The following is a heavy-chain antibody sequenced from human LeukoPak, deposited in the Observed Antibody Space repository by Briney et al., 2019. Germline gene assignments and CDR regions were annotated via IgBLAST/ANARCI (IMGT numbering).Heavy chain of an antibody. CDR2: ISYTGIT. Sequence: PSETLSLTCTVSGGSISSSTYYWGWIRQPPGKGLAWIGSISYTGITYYNPSLKSRVTISIDTSKNRFSLKLTSVTTADTAVYYCARPVTARGGSGWPQHIDYWGQGTLVSVSS. V-gene: IGHV4-39*07. CDR1: GGSISSSTYY. CDR3: ARPVTARGGSGWPQHIDY. D-gene: IGHD6-19*01. J-gene: IGHJ4*02.